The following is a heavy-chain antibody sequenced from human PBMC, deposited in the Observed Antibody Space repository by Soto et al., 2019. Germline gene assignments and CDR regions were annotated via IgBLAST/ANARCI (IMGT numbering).Heavy chain of an antibody. CDR3: AKDIPYSSRQD. CDR1: GFTFDDYA. V-gene: IGHV3-9*01. CDR2: ISWNSGSI. Sequence: GGSLRLSCAASGFTFDDYAMHWVRQAPGKGLEWVSGISWNSGSIGYADSVKGRFTISRDNAKNSLYLQMNSLRAEDTALYYCAKDIPYSSRQDWGQGTLVTVSS. J-gene: IGHJ4*02. D-gene: IGHD6-13*01.